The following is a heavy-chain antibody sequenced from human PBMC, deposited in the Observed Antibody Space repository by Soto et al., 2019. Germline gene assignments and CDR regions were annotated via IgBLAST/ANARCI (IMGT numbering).Heavy chain of an antibody. J-gene: IGHJ4*02. CDR3: VKDLGASYKAPVYSSSWLFDY. D-gene: IGHD6-13*01. CDR2: ISSNGVST. V-gene: IGHV3-64D*06. CDR1: GFTFSSYA. Sequence: GGSLRLSCSVSGFTFSSYAMHWVRQAPGKGLEYVSAISSNGVSTYYADSVKGRFTISRDNSKNTLYLQMSSLRAEDTAVYYCVKDLGASYKAPVYSSSWLFDYWGQGTLVTVSS.